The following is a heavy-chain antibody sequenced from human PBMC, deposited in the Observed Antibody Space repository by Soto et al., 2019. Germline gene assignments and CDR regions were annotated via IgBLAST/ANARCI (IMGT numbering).Heavy chain of an antibody. J-gene: IGHJ5*02. D-gene: IGHD3-3*01. CDR1: GFTFSSYG. CDR2: IWYDGSNK. CDR3: ARDSRYYDFWSAYYDNWFDP. V-gene: IGHV3-33*01. Sequence: QVQLVESGGGVVQPGRSLRLSCAASGFTFSSYGMHWVRQAPGKGLEWVAVIWYDGSNKYYADSVKGRFTISRDNSKNTLYLQMNSLRAEDTAVYYCARDSRYYDFWSAYYDNWFDPWGQGTLVTVSS.